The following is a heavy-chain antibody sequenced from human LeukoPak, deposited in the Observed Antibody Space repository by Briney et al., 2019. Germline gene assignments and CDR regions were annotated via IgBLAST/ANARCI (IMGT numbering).Heavy chain of an antibody. CDR1: GFMFSSNW. Sequence: GGSLRLSCAASGFMFSSNWMSWVRQAPRKGLEWVANIKQDGSETYYVDSVKGRFTISRDNAKNSLYLQMNSLRAEDTAVYYCARDKGDYDTSGSLFIFGGQGTLVTVSS. D-gene: IGHD3-22*01. CDR2: IKQDGSET. V-gene: IGHV3-7*03. J-gene: IGHJ4*02. CDR3: ARDKGDYDTSGSLFIF.